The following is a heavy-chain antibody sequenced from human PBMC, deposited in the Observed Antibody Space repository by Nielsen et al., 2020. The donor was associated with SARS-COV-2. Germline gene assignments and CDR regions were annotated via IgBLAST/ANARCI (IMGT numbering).Heavy chain of an antibody. J-gene: IGHJ4*02. D-gene: IGHD2-2*01. V-gene: IGHV3-21*01. CDR3: ARGPVVVPAAPFDY. CDR2: ISSSSSYI. Sequence: GGSLRLSCAASGLTFSSYSMNWVRQAPGKGLEWVSSISSSSSYIYYADSVKGRFTISRDNAKNSLYLQMNSLRAEDTAVYYCARGPVVVPAAPFDYWGQGTLVTVSS. CDR1: GLTFSSYS.